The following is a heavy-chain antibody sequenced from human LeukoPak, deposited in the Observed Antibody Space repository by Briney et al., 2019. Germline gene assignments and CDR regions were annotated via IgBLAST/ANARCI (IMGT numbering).Heavy chain of an antibody. CDR3: AKDSAVAPRYFDY. CDR2: TSWNSGSI. J-gene: IGHJ4*02. CDR1: GLTFDDYA. V-gene: IGHV3-9*01. Sequence: PGSSLRLSCAPAGLTFDDYAIRSVRQAPGKGLGWVSGTSWNSGSIGYAASVKGRFTISRDNAKNSLYLQMNSLRAEDTALYYCAKDSAVAPRYFDYWGRGTLVTVSS.